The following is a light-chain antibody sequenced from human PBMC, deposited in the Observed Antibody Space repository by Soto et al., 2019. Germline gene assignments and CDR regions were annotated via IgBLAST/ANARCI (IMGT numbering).Light chain of an antibody. CDR2: SHN. CDR3: ATWDDNLDGYV. CDR1: RSNIGSNT. V-gene: IGLV1-44*01. Sequence: QSVLTQPPSASGAPGQRVTISCSGSRSNIGSNTVNWYQQLPGTAPKLLIYSHNQRPSEVPDRFSVSKSGTSASLAISGLQSEDEADYYCATWDDNLDGYVFGTGTKLTVL. J-gene: IGLJ1*01.